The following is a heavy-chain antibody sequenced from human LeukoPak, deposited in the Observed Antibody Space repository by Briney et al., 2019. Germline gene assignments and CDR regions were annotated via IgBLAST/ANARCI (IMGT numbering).Heavy chain of an antibody. V-gene: IGHV4-34*01. CDR2: INHSGST. D-gene: IGHD1-1*01. Sequence: KPSETLSLTCAVYGGSFSGYYWSWIRQPPGKGLEWIGEINHSGSTNYNPSLKSRVTISVDTSKNQFSLKLSSVTGADTAVYYRARENARYHWFDPWGQGTLVTVSS. J-gene: IGHJ5*02. CDR1: GGSFSGYY. CDR3: ARENARYHWFDP.